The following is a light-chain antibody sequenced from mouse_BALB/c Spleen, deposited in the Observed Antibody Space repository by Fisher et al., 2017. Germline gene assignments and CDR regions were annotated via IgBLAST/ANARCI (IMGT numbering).Light chain of an antibody. V-gene: IGKV4-59*01. CDR3: HQWSSWT. Sequence: IVLTQTPAIMSASLGEKVTMSCRASSSVNYMYWYQQKSGTSPKRWIYDTSKLASGVPARFSGSGSGTSYSLTISSMEAEDAADYYCHQWSSWTFGGGTKLEIK. CDR2: DTS. CDR1: SSVNY. J-gene: IGKJ1*01.